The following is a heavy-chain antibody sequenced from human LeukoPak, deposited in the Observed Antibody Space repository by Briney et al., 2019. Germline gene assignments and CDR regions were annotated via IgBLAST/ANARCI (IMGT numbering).Heavy chain of an antibody. CDR1: GFTFSSYA. J-gene: IGHJ4*02. CDR2: ISYDGSNK. V-gene: IGHV3-30*04. Sequence: AGGSLRLSCAASGFTFSSYAMHWVRQAPGKGLEWVAVISYDGSNKYYADSVKGRFTISRDNSKNTLYLQMNSRRAEDTAVYYCARGRTRRPTVNPSYYYDSSGYYIDYWGQGTLVTVSS. D-gene: IGHD3-22*01. CDR3: ARGRTRRPTVNPSYYYDSSGYYIDY.